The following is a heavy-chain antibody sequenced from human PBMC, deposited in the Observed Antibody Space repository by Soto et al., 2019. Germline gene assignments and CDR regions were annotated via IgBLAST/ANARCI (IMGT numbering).Heavy chain of an antibody. CDR3: AKEGPITNWYFDY. V-gene: IGHV3-30*18. CDR2: ISYDGNLA. Sequence: QVELVESGGGVVQPGRSLRLSCAASGFTFSSYGMHWVRQAPGKGLERVAVISYDGNLAYYSDSVKGRLTIARDNSKNTLYLQMNSLRTEDTAIYYCAKEGPITNWYFDYWGQGTLVTVSS. CDR1: GFTFSSYG. D-gene: IGHD1-1*01. J-gene: IGHJ4*02.